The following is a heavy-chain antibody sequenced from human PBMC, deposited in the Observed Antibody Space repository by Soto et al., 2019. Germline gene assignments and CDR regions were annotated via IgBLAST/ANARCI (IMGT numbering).Heavy chain of an antibody. CDR1: GGSISSSSYY. J-gene: IGHJ4*02. CDR3: ARHLASGWYIFDY. CDR2: IYYSGST. Sequence: PSETLSLTCTVSGGSISSSSYYWGWIRQPPGKGLEWIGSIYYSGSTYYNPSLKSRVTISVDTSKNQFSLKLSSVTAADTAVYYCARHLASGWYIFDYWGQGTLVTVS. V-gene: IGHV4-39*01. D-gene: IGHD6-19*01.